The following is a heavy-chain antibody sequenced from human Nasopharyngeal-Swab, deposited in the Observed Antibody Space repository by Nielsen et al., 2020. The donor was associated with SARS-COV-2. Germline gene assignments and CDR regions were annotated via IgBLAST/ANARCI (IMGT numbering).Heavy chain of an antibody. CDR1: GFTLSSYG. CDR2: ISYDGSNK. V-gene: IGHV3-30*03. D-gene: IGHD5-24*01. J-gene: IGHJ4*02. Sequence: GESLKISCAASGFTLSSYGMHWVRRAPGKGLEWVAVISYDGSNKYYADSVKGRFTISRDNSKNTLYLQMNSLRAEDTAVYYCARDRGDGYNLYYFDYWGQGTLVTVSS. CDR3: ARDRGDGYNLYYFDY.